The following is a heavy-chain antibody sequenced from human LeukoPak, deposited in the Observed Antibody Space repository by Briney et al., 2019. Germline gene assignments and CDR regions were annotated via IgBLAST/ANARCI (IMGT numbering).Heavy chain of an antibody. J-gene: IGHJ5*02. CDR1: AFTFSDYS. CDR2: ISGRGSTI. V-gene: IGHV3-48*01. D-gene: IGHD2-15*01. CDR3: VRDIGHLDR. Sequence: GGSLRLSCAASAFTFSDYSMNWVRQAPGKGLEWVSYISGRGSTIYYADSVKGRFTISRDNAKNSMYLQMNSLRAEDTAVYYCVRDIGHLDRWGQGTLVTVSS.